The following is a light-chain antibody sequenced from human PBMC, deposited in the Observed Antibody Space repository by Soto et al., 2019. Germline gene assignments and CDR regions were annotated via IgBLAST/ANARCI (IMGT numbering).Light chain of an antibody. Sequence: QSALTQPASVSGSPGQSITISCSGTSSDVGAYNYVSWYQHHPGKAPRLLIYEVANRPSGVSNRFSGSKSGSMASLTISGLQADDEADYYCTSYTRSSTPYVFGTGTKVTV. CDR1: SSDVGAYNY. CDR2: EVA. V-gene: IGLV2-14*01. J-gene: IGLJ1*01. CDR3: TSYTRSSTPYV.